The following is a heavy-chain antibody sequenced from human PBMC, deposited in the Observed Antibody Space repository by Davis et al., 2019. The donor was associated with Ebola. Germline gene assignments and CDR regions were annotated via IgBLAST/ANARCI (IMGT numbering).Heavy chain of an antibody. CDR2: IWHDGSNK. D-gene: IGHD6-13*01. CDR3: ARDTSSSNWINLPYAMDV. CDR1: GFAFSSHG. J-gene: IGHJ6*02. V-gene: IGHV3-33*01. Sequence: GESLKISCAASGFAFSSHGMHWVRQAPGKGLEWVAVIWHDGSNKYYADSVKGRFTISRDNSKNTLFLQMSSLRAEDTAVYYCARDTSSSNWINLPYAMDVWGQGTTVTVSS.